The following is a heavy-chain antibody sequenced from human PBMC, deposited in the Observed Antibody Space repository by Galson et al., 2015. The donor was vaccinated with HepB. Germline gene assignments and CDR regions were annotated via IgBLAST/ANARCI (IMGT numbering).Heavy chain of an antibody. V-gene: IGHV1-69*04. CDR3: ARDQGGGLSRVHAASFDP. CDR2: IIPILGIA. J-gene: IGHJ5*02. Sequence: SVKVSCKASGGTFSSYTISWVRQAPGQGLEWMGRIIPILGIANYAQKFQGRVTITADKSTSTAYMELSSLRSEDTAVYYCARDQGGGLSRVHAASFDPWGQGTLVTVSS. CDR1: GGTFSSYT. D-gene: IGHD1-1*01.